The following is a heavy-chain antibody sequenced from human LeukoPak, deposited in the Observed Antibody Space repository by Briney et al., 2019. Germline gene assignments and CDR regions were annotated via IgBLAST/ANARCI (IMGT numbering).Heavy chain of an antibody. V-gene: IGHV1-69*04. Sequence: ASVKVSCKASGGTFSSYAISWVRQAPGQGLEWMGRIIPILGIANYAQKFQGRVTMTRNTSISTAYMELSSLRSEDTAVYYCARGLRRGSSSWYFVYWGQGTLVTVSS. CDR3: ARGLRRGSSSWYFVY. J-gene: IGHJ4*02. D-gene: IGHD6-13*01. CDR1: GGTFSSYA. CDR2: IIPILGIA.